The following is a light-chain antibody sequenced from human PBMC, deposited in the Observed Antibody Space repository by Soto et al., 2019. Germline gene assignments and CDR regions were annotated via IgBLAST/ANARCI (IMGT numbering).Light chain of an antibody. V-gene: IGLV2-14*01. CDR2: EVS. CDR3: SSYSLSTAYL. J-gene: IGLJ1*01. CDR1: SSDVGGYDY. Sequence: QSVLTQPASVSGSPGQSITISCTGTSSDVGGYDYVSWYQIHPGKAPKLMVFEVSNRPSGVSYRFSGSKSGNTASLTISGLQAEGEADYFCSSYSLSTAYLFGTGTKVTVL.